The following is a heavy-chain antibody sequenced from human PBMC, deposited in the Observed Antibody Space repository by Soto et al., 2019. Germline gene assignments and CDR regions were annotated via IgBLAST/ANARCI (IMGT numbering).Heavy chain of an antibody. CDR2: INNDGSNI. D-gene: IGHD6-13*01. J-gene: IGHJ4*02. CDR1: GFTFSSYW. CDR3: AKKGNSNSWFVGDS. Sequence: EVQLVESGGGLVQPGGSLRLSCAASGFTFSSYWMHWVRQAPGKGLVWVSRINNDGSNIDYADAVKGRFTISRDNAKNTLYLQMNSLRAEDTAVYYCAKKGNSNSWFVGDSWGQGTLVTVSS. V-gene: IGHV3-74*01.